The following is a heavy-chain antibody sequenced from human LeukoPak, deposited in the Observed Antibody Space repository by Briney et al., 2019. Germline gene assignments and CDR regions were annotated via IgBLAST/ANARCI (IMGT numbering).Heavy chain of an antibody. D-gene: IGHD6-19*01. Sequence: GGSLRLSCAASGFTFSDYYMSWIRQAPGKGLEWVSYISSSGSTIYYADSVKGRFTISRDNAKNSLYLQMNSLRAEDTAVYYCARKGWGWRTYYYYYYMDVWGKGTTVTVSS. CDR2: ISSSGSTI. CDR3: ARKGWGWRTYYYYYYMDV. V-gene: IGHV3-11*04. J-gene: IGHJ6*03. CDR1: GFTFSDYY.